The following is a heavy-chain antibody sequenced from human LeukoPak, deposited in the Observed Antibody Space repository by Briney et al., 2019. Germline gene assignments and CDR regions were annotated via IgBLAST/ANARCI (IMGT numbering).Heavy chain of an antibody. V-gene: IGHV3-30-3*02. Sequence: GGSLRLSCAASGFTFSSYAMHWVRQAPGKGLEWVAVISYDGSNKYYADSVKGRFTISRDNSKNTLYLQMNSLRAEDTAVYYCASGASVAPHLDHWGQGTLVTVSS. CDR2: ISYDGSNK. D-gene: IGHD1-26*01. CDR1: GFTFSSYA. CDR3: ASGASVAPHLDH. J-gene: IGHJ4*02.